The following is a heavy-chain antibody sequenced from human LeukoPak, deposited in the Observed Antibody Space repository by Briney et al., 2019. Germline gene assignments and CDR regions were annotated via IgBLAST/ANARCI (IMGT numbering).Heavy chain of an antibody. CDR1: GGTFSSYA. J-gene: IGHJ3*02. Sequence: SVKVSCKASGGTFSSYAISWVRQAPGQGLEWMGGIIPIFGTANYAQKFQGRVTITADESTSTAYMELGSLRSEDTAVYYCARDFIPQQLDNDAFDIWGQGTMVTVSS. CDR3: ARDFIPQQLDNDAFDI. CDR2: IIPIFGTA. V-gene: IGHV1-69*01. D-gene: IGHD6-13*01.